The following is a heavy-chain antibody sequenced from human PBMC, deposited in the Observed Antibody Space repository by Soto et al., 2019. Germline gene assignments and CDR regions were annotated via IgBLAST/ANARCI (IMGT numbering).Heavy chain of an antibody. J-gene: IGHJ6*02. V-gene: IGHV4-30-4*01. CDR3: ARIPRFGRGRGMDV. D-gene: IGHD3-10*01. CDR2: IYYSGST. Sequence: SETLSLTCTVSGGSISSGDYYWSWIRQPPGKGLEWIGYIYYSGSTYYNPSLKSRVTISVDTSKNQFSLKLSSVTAADTAMYYCARIPRFGRGRGMDVWGQGTTVTVSS. CDR1: GGSISSGDYY.